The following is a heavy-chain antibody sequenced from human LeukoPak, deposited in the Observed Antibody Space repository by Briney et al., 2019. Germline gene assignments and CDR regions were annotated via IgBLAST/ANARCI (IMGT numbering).Heavy chain of an antibody. J-gene: IGHJ3*02. CDR2: INSDGSST. CDR3: ARDTGGDDAFDI. Sequence: GGALRLSCAASGFTFSTYAMTWVRQAPGKGLVWVSRINSDGSSTSYADSVKGRFTISRDNAKNTLYLQMDSLRAEDTAVYYCARDTGGDDAFDIWGQGTMVTVSS. V-gene: IGHV3-74*01. D-gene: IGHD2-8*02. CDR1: GFTFSTYA.